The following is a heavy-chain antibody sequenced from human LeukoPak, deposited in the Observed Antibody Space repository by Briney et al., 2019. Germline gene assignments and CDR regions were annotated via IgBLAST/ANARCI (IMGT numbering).Heavy chain of an antibody. V-gene: IGHV3-48*03. CDR3: ARGEVGGSYHAFDI. Sequence: GGSLRLSCAASGFTFSSYEMNWVRQAPGKGLEWVSYIISIGTSIYHADSVKGRFTTSRDNAKNSLYLQMNSLRAEDTAVYYCARGEVGGSYHAFDIWGQGTTVTVSS. CDR2: IISIGTSI. D-gene: IGHD1-26*01. J-gene: IGHJ3*02. CDR1: GFTFSSYE.